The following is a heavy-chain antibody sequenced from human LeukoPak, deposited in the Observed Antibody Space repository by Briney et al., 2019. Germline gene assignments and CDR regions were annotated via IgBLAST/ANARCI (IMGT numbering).Heavy chain of an antibody. CDR3: ARHVSANNTYFDY. Sequence: GESLQISFRASGYNFSNYWIGWVRPMPGKGLEGMGIIYLGDSDSRYSPSFQGQVTFSADKSTNTAYLQWSSLKASDTAMYYCARHVSANNTYFDYWGQGTLVTFSS. V-gene: IGHV5-51*01. J-gene: IGHJ4*02. D-gene: IGHD4/OR15-4a*01. CDR2: IYLGDSDS. CDR1: GYNFSNYW.